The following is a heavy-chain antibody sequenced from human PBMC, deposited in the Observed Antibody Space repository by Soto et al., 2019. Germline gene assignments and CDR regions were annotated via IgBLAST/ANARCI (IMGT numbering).Heavy chain of an antibody. CDR1: GYTFSSHA. Sequence: QVQLVQSGAEVKRPGASVKVSCKASGYTFSSHAIHWVRQAPGQRLEWMGWINAGNGDTKYSQKFQGRVAITRDTSASSAYMELSTLKSEDTAVYYCARDGARIAVFGGVYYFDYWGQGTVVTVSS. J-gene: IGHJ4*02. V-gene: IGHV1-3*01. D-gene: IGHD3-3*01. CDR2: INAGNGDT. CDR3: ARDGARIAVFGGVYYFDY.